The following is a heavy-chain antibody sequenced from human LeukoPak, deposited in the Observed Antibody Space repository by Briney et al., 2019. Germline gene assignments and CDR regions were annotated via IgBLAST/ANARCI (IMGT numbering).Heavy chain of an antibody. J-gene: IGHJ4*02. CDR2: IYHSGST. V-gene: IGHV4-38-2*02. CDR3: AREVTGTADS. CDR1: GYSISSGYY. Sequence: SETLSLTCTVSGYSISSGYYWGWIRQPPGKGLEWIGSIYHSGSTYYNPSLKSRFALSIDTSKNQFSLKLSSVTAADTAVYFCAREVTGTADSWGQGTLVTVSS. D-gene: IGHD6-19*01.